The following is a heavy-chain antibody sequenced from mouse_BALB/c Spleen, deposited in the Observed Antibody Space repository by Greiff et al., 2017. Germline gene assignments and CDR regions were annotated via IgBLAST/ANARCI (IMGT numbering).Heavy chain of an antibody. Sequence: EVQGVESGGGLVKPGGSLKLSCAASGFTFSSYAMSWVRQTPEKRLEWVASISSGGSTYYPDSVKGRFTISRDNARNILYLQMSSLRSEDTAMYYCARGGYLYYFDYWGQGTTLTVSS. CDR1: GFTFSSYA. D-gene: IGHD2-3*01. CDR2: ISSGGST. CDR3: ARGGYLYYFDY. V-gene: IGHV5-6-5*01. J-gene: IGHJ2*01.